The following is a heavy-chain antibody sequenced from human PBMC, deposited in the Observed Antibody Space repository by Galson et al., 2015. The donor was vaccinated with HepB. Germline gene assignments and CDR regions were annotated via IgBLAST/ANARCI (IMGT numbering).Heavy chain of an antibody. Sequence: SLRLSCAASGFSFSTYGMAWVRQAPGTGLEWISSIRDNGQATHYADSVKGRFTISRDNSKNTLYLQMNSLRAEDTAVYYCAKDTFPGTGWYQEYDYWGQGTLVTVSS. J-gene: IGHJ4*02. V-gene: IGHV3-23*01. CDR1: GFSFSTYG. D-gene: IGHD6-19*01. CDR3: AKDTFPGTGWYQEYDY. CDR2: IRDNGQAT.